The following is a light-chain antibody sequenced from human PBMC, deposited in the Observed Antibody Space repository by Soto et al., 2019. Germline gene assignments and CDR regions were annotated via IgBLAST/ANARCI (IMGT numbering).Light chain of an antibody. J-gene: IGKJ5*01. CDR3: QHLNSYPIT. V-gene: IGKV1-9*01. CDR2: EVS. CDR1: QGVSSH. Sequence: PFAPFPSSLFGFLGGRITLTVPASQGVSSHLAWHQQKPGKDPKLLIYEVSTLQSGVPSRFSGSGSGTDFTLTISSLQPEDFATYYCQHLNSYPITFGQGTRLEIK.